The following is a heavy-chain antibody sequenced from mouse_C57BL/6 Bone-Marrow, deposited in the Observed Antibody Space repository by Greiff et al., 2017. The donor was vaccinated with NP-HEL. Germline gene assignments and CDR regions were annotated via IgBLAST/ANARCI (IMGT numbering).Heavy chain of an antibody. Sequence: VQLQQPGAELVMPGASVKLSCKASGYTFTSYWMRWVKQRPGQGLEWIGEIDPSDSYTNYNQKFKGKSTLTVDKSSSTAYMQLSSLTSEDSAVYYCARDPSYYGSSSYAMDYWGQGTSVTVSS. CDR2: IDPSDSYT. V-gene: IGHV1-69*01. J-gene: IGHJ4*01. D-gene: IGHD1-1*01. CDR1: GYTFTSYW. CDR3: ARDPSYYGSSSYAMDY.